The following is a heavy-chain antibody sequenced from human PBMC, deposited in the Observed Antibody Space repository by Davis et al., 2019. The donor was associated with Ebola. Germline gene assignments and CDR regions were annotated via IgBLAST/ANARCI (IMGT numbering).Heavy chain of an antibody. CDR3: AREIAAVNNHGMDV. CDR1: GGSISSSDYC. J-gene: IGHJ6*02. Sequence: PSETLSLTCTVFGGSISSSDYCWGWIRQPPGKELEWIGSICYNGNTYYKPSLKSRVTISVDTSKTQFSLKVNSVTAAETAVYYCAREIAAVNNHGMDVWGRGTAVSVSS. CDR2: ICYNGNT. D-gene: IGHD6-25*01. V-gene: IGHV4-39*02.